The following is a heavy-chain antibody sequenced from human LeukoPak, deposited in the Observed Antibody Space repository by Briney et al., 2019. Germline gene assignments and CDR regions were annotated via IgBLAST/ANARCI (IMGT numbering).Heavy chain of an antibody. J-gene: IGHJ6*02. CDR3: AREMGIAVAGTPDYYYYGMDV. CDR2: IIPILGIA. D-gene: IGHD6-19*01. V-gene: IGHV1-69*04. CDR1: GGTFSSYT. Sequence: SVKVSCKASGGTFSSYTISWVRQAPVQGLEWMGRIIPILGIANYAQKFQGRVTITADKSTSTAYMELSSLRSEDTAVYYCAREMGIAVAGTPDYYYYGMDVWGQGTTVTVSS.